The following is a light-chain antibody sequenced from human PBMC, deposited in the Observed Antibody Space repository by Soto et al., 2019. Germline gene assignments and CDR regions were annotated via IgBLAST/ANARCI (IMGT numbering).Light chain of an antibody. V-gene: IGLV2-14*01. CDR2: EVS. J-gene: IGLJ1*01. Sequence: QSVLTQPASVSGSPGQSITISCTGASSDVGGYNYVSWYQQHPGKAPKLMIYEVSHRTSRVSNRFSGSKSGNTASLTISGLQAEDEADYYCSSYTRSSTSYVFGTGTKVTVL. CDR3: SSYTRSSTSYV. CDR1: SSDVGGYNY.